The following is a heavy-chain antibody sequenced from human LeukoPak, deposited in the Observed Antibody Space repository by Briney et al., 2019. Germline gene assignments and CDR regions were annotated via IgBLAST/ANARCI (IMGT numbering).Heavy chain of an antibody. V-gene: IGHV4-39*02. J-gene: IGHJ6*02. CDR1: GGSISSSSYY. Sequence: SETLSLTCTVSGGSISSSSYYWGWIRQPPGKGLEWIGSIYYSGSTYYNPSLKSRVTISVDTSKNQFSLKLSSVTAADTAVYYCARDFPHNYSSSVYYYYGMDVWGQGTTVTVSS. CDR3: ARDFPHNYSSSVYYYYGMDV. D-gene: IGHD6-13*01. CDR2: IYYSGST.